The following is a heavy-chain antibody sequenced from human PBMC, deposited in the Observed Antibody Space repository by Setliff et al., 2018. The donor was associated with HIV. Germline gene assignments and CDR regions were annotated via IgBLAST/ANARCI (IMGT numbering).Heavy chain of an antibody. CDR2: INHSGST. CDR3: GGSYFYDSSGFYSNNWFDP. CDR1: SGSFSGYY. V-gene: IGHV4-34*01. J-gene: IGHJ5*02. D-gene: IGHD3-22*01. Sequence: PSETLSLTCAVYSGSFSGYYWSWIRQPPGKGLEWIGEINHSGSTKYNPSLKSRVTISVDTSKNQFSLKLTSVTAADTAVYYCGGSYFYDSSGFYSNNWFDPWG.